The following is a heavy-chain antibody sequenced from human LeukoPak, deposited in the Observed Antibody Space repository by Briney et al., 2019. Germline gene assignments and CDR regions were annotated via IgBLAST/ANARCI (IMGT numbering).Heavy chain of an antibody. CDR1: GYTFAGYY. Sequence: ASVKVSCKASGYTFAGYYMHWVRQAPGQGLEWMGWMNPNSGNTGYAPKFQGRVTITSNTSISTAYMELSSLRSEDTAVYYCARSSGEHYYYYYMDVWGKGTTVTVSS. J-gene: IGHJ6*03. CDR3: ARSSGEHYYYYYMDV. CDR2: MNPNSGNT. D-gene: IGHD3-22*01. V-gene: IGHV1-8*03.